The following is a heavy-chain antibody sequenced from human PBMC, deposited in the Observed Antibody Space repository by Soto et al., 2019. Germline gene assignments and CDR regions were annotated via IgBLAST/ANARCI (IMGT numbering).Heavy chain of an antibody. CDR2: IYYSGST. CDR1: GGYISSSSYY. CDR3: ARHIVVVPAAIAWFDP. V-gene: IGHV4-39*01. J-gene: IGHJ5*02. Sequence: PSETLSITCSVFGGYISSSSYYWGWIRQPPGKGLEWIGSIYYSGSTYYNPSLKSRVTISVDTSKNQFSLKLSSVTAADTAVYYFARHIVVVPAAIAWFDPWGQGTLVTVSS. D-gene: IGHD2-2*01.